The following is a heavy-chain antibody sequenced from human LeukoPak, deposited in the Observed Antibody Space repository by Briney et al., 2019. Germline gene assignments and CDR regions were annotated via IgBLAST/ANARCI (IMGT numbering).Heavy chain of an antibody. D-gene: IGHD6-6*01. CDR2: INPNSGGT. Sequence: ASVKVSCKASGYTFTGYDMYWVRQAPGQGLEWMGWINPNSGGTNYAQKFQGRVTMTRDTSISTAYMELSRLRSDDTAVYYCATFEYTSSSLTYWGQGTLVTVSS. CDR3: ATFEYTSSSLTY. V-gene: IGHV1-2*02. J-gene: IGHJ4*02. CDR1: GYTFTGYD.